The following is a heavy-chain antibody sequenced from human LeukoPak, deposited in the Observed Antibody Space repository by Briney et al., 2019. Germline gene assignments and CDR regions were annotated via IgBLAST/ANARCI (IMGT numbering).Heavy chain of an antibody. CDR2: INHSGST. CDR3: ARDDYGAGSVIDY. D-gene: IGHD3-10*01. CDR1: AGSFSAYY. J-gene: IGHJ4*02. Sequence: PSETLSLTCAVYAGSFSAYYSGCVRQPPGKWLEWIREINHSGSTNYNQSLKSRVTISVATSTTQFSLTLSSVTAADTAVYYCARDDYGAGSVIDYWGQGTLVTVSS. V-gene: IGHV4-34*01.